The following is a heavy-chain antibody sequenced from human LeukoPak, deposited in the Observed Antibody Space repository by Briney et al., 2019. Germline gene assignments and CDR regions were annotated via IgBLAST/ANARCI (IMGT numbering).Heavy chain of an antibody. CDR1: GFTFSSYW. CDR3: ARIRQRGTKYYFDY. D-gene: IGHD1-7*01. V-gene: IGHV3-7*01. CDR2: VKQDGSEK. J-gene: IGHJ4*02. Sequence: GGSLRLSCAASGFTFSSYWMSWVRQAPGKGLEWVANVKQDGSEKYYVDSVKGRFTISRDNAKNSLYLQMSSLRAEDTAVYYCARIRQRGTKYYFDYWGQGTLVAVSS.